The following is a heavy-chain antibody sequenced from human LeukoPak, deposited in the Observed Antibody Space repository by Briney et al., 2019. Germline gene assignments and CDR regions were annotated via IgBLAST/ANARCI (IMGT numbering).Heavy chain of an antibody. D-gene: IGHD5-18*01. CDR2: IYSGGST. Sequence: GGSLRLSCAASGXTVSSNYMSWVRQAPGKGLEWVSVIYSGGSTYYADSVKGRFTISRHNFKNTLYLQMNSLRAEDTAVYYCARVPPYSYGYYYYGMDVWGQGTTVTVSS. CDR1: GXTVSSNY. CDR3: ARVPPYSYGYYYYGMDV. J-gene: IGHJ6*02. V-gene: IGHV3-53*04.